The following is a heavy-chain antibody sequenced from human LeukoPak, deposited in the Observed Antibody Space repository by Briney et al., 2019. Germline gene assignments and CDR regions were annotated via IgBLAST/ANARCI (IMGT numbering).Heavy chain of an antibody. CDR1: GFTVSSVY. J-gene: IGHJ4*02. D-gene: IGHD3-22*01. CDR3: ARTYDSSGYYYDGIDY. Sequence: PGGSLRLSCAASGFTVSSVYMNWVRQAPGKGLEWFSVIYSAGTAHYADSVEGRFSISRDNSKNTLYLQLNSLRVEDTAVYYCARTYDSSGYYYDGIDYWGQGTLVTVSS. CDR2: IYSAGTA. V-gene: IGHV3-66*01.